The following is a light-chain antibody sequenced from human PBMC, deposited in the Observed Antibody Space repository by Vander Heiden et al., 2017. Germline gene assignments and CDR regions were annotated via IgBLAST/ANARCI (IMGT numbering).Light chain of an antibody. CDR2: GAS. Sequence: EVVMTHSPGTLSVSPGERATLSCRASQSVRSNLAWYQQKPGQAPRLLIYGASIRATGTPARFSDSGSGTEFTLTISALQSEDFAIYYCQQYKNWPPITFGQGTRLEIK. CDR1: QSVRSN. V-gene: IGKV3D-15*03. J-gene: IGKJ5*01. CDR3: QQYKNWPPIT.